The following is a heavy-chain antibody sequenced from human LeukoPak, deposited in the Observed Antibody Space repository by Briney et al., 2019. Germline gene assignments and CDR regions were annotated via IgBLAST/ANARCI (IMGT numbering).Heavy chain of an antibody. V-gene: IGHV3-30*02. CDR3: ARVSNWNLHAFDI. CDR2: IRYDGSNK. CDR1: GFTFSSYG. D-gene: IGHD1-20*01. J-gene: IGHJ3*02. Sequence: PGGSLRLSCAASGFTFSSYGMHWVRQAPGKGLEWVAFIRYDGSNKYYADSVKGRFTISRDNSKNTLYLQMNSLRAEDTAVYYCARVSNWNLHAFDIWGQGTMVTVSS.